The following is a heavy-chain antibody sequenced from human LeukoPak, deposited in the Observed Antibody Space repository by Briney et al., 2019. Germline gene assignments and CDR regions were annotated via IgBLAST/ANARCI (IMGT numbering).Heavy chain of an antibody. CDR2: INHSGST. V-gene: IGHV4-39*07. CDR1: GGSISSSSYY. D-gene: IGHD3-9*01. Sequence: TSETLSLTCTVSGGSISSSSYYWSWIRQPPGKGLEWIGEINHSGSTNYNPSLKSRVTISVDTSKNQFSLKLSSVTAADTAVYYCARGPPLRYFDWLLCDYWGQGTLVTVSS. J-gene: IGHJ4*02. CDR3: ARGPPLRYFDWLLCDY.